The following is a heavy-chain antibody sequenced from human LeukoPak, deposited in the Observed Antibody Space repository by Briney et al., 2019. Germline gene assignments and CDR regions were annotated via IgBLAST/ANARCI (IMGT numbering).Heavy chain of an antibody. CDR3: ARDTMVVNWFDP. J-gene: IGHJ5*02. CDR1: GDSISRGGYY. D-gene: IGHD3-10*01. V-gene: IGHV4-31*03. Sequence: SETLSLTCTVSGDSISRGGYYWGWIRQHRGKGLEWIGYIYYSGSTYNNPCVKRRFTKSVATSKNQFSLKLSSVTAADTAVYYCARDTMVVNWFDPWGQGTLVTVSS. CDR2: IYYSGST.